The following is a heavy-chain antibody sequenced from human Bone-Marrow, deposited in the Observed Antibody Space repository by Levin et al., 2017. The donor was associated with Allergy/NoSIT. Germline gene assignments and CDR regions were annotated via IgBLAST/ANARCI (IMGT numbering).Heavy chain of an antibody. V-gene: IGHV3-23*01. D-gene: IGHD4-17*01. Sequence: SCDASGFTFSSYAMSWVRQAPGTGLEWVSAISGSGGTTSYADSVQGRFTISRDDSKSTLYLQINSLRAEDMAIYYCATHNTYGGFDYWGQGTLVTVSS. CDR2: ISGSGGTT. CDR3: ATHNTYGGFDY. CDR1: GFTFSSYA. J-gene: IGHJ4*02.